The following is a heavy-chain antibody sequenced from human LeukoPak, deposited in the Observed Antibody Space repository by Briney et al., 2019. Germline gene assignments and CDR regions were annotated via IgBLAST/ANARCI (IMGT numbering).Heavy chain of an antibody. CDR2: IIPIFGTA. D-gene: IGHD3-10*01. CDR1: GGTFISYA. CDR3: ATPVGYGSGRILTGAYYFDY. Sequence: SVKVSCKASGGTFISYAISWVRQAPGQGLEWMGGIIPIFGTANYAQKFQGRVTITTDESTSTAYMELSSLRSEDTAVYYCATPVGYGSGRILTGAYYFDYWGQGTLVTVSS. J-gene: IGHJ4*02. V-gene: IGHV1-69*05.